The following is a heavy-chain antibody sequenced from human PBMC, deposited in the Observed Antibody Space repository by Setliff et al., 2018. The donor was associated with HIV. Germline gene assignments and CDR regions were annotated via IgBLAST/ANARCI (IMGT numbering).Heavy chain of an antibody. D-gene: IGHD5-12*01. CDR1: GVSISDHY. CDR3: AKDPRAAVATICDY. V-gene: IGHV3-23*01. Sequence: ETLSLTCFVSGVSISDHYWGWVRQAPGKGLEWVSAISGSGGSTYYADSVKGRFTISRDNSKNTLYLQMNSLRAEDTAVYYCAKDPRAAVATICDYWGQGTLVTVSS. CDR2: ISGSGGST. J-gene: IGHJ4*02.